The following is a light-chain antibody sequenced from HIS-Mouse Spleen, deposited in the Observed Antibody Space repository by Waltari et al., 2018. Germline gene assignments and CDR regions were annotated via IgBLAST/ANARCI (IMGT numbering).Light chain of an antibody. CDR1: KLGDKY. V-gene: IGLV3-1*01. J-gene: IGLJ2*01. CDR3: QAWDSSTQVV. Sequence: SYELTQPPSVSVTPGQTASITGSGDKLGDKYACWYQQKPGQSPVLIIYQDSKGPSGIPQRLSGSDSGNTDTLTISGTQAMDEADYYCQAWDSSTQVVFGGGTKLTVL. CDR2: QDS.